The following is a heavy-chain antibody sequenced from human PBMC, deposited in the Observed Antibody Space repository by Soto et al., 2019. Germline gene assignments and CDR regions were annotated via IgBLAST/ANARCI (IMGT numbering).Heavy chain of an antibody. J-gene: IGHJ5*02. Sequence: GGSLRLSCAASGFTVSSNYMSWVRQAPGKGLEWVSVIYSGGSTYYADSVKGRFTISRDNSKNTLYLQMNSLRAEDTAVYYCARSRDFWSGYHWFDPWGQGTLVTVSS. CDR1: GFTVSSNY. CDR2: IYSGGST. V-gene: IGHV3-66*01. D-gene: IGHD3-3*01. CDR3: ARSRDFWSGYHWFDP.